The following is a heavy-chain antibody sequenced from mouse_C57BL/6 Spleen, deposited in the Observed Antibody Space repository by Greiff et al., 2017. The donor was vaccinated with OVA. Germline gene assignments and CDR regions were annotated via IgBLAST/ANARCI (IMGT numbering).Heavy chain of an antibody. J-gene: IGHJ2*01. CDR1: GYTFTSYW. CDR2: IHPSDSDT. Sequence: QVQLKQPGAELVKPGASVKVSCKASGYTFTSYWMHWVKQRPGQGLEWIGRIHPSDSDTNYNQKFKGKATLTVDKSSSTAYMQLSSLTSEDSAVYYCAIFIYYDYDFDYWGQGTTLTVSS. CDR3: AIFIYYDYDFDY. V-gene: IGHV1-74*01. D-gene: IGHD2-4*01.